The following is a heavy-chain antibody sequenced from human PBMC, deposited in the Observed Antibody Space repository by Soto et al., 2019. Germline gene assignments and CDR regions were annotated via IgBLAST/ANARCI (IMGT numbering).Heavy chain of an antibody. CDR2: VSYGDSNK. D-gene: IGHD3-10*01. CDR3: ARSGFYGSGILYFYGVDV. J-gene: IGHJ6*02. Sequence: QVQLVESGGGEVQPGRSLRLSCAASGFTFSAYALHWVRQAPGTGLEWVATVSYGDSNKYYADSVKGRFTISRDNSMKTLFLQMNSLKVEDTAIYYCARSGFYGSGILYFYGVDVWGQGTTVTVSS. V-gene: IGHV3-30-3*01. CDR1: GFTFSAYA.